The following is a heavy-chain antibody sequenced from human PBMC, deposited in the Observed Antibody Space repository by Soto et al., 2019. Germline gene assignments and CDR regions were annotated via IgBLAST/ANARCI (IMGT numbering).Heavy chain of an antibody. CDR3: ARFWVGATLYYYYGMDV. J-gene: IGHJ6*02. V-gene: IGHV4-39*01. D-gene: IGHD1-26*01. Sequence: SETLSLTCTVSGGSISSSSYYWGWIRQPPGKGLEWIGSIYYSGSTYYNPSLKSRVTISVDTSKNQFSLKLSSVTAADTAVYYCARFWVGATLYYYYGMDVWGQGTTVTVSS. CDR2: IYYSGST. CDR1: GGSISSSSYY.